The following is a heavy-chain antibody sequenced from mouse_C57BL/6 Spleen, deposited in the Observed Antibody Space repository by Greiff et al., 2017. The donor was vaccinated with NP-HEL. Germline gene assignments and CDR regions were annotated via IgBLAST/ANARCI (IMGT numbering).Heavy chain of an antibody. CDR1: GYTFTDYY. V-gene: IGHV1-26*01. J-gene: IGHJ4*01. Sequence: VQLQQSGPELVKPGASVKISCKASGYTFTDYYMNWVKQSHGKSLEWIGDINPNNGGTSYNQKFKGKATLTVDKSSSTAYMELRSLTSEDSAVYYCARSGYDYAWAMDYWGQGTSVTVSS. D-gene: IGHD2-4*01. CDR3: ARSGYDYAWAMDY. CDR2: INPNNGGT.